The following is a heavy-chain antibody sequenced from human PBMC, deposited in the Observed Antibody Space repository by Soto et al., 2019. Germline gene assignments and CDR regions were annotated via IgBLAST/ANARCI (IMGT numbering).Heavy chain of an antibody. CDR2: IAPNSGGT. D-gene: IGHD3-22*01. CDR1: GFTFTVYD. J-gene: IGHJ3*01. V-gene: IGHV1-2*02. CDR3: AITYYYDSSGPPGLDAFDV. Sequence: ASVKVSCKASGFTFTVYDMHWVRQAPGQGLEWMGWIAPNSGGTNYAQKFQGRVTMTRDTSVSTAFMELSRLRSDDTAVYYCAITYYYDSSGPPGLDAFDVWGHGTVVTVSS.